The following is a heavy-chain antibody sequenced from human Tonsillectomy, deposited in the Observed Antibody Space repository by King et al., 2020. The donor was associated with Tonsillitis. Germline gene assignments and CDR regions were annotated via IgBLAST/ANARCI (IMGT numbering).Heavy chain of an antibody. J-gene: IGHJ6*02. CDR3: ARDFAPAAMGWYYYYGMDV. V-gene: IGHV1-2*02. D-gene: IGHD2-2*01. Sequence: QLVQSGAEVKKPGASVKVSCKTSGYTFTGYYMHWVRQAPGQGLEWMGWINPNSGGTNYAQKFQGRVTMTRDTSISSAYMELSRLRSDDTAVYYCARDFAPAAMGWYYYYGMDVWGQGTTVTVSS. CDR1: GYTFTGYY. CDR2: INPNSGGT.